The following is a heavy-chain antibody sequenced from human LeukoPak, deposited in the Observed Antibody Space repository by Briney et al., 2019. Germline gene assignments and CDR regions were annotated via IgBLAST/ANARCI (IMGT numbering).Heavy chain of an antibody. V-gene: IGHV3-74*01. CDR3: ARDPRNVGLAP. Sequence: GGSLRLSCAASEFSLSGYWMYWVRQAPGKGLMYISRNNGDGSTTNYADVVKGRFTMSRDNVKNTLYLQMNSLRVEDTAVYYCARDPRNVGLAPWGQGTLVTVSS. J-gene: IGHJ5*02. CDR1: EFSLSGYW. CDR2: NNGDGSTT. D-gene: IGHD2-15*01.